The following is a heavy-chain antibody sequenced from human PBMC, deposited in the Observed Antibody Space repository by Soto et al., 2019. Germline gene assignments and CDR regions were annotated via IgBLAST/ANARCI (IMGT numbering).Heavy chain of an antibody. CDR1: GDSVSTNSAA. CDR3: ARERGVLSEAFDI. V-gene: IGHV6-1*01. J-gene: IGHJ3*02. Sequence: SQTLSLTCAISGDSVSTNSAAWNWLRQSPSRGLEWLGRTYYRSKWYNDYVVSVKSRITINPDTSKNQFSLQLNSVTPEDTAVYYCARERGVLSEAFDIWGQGTVVTVSS. D-gene: IGHD3-10*01. CDR2: TYYRSKWYN.